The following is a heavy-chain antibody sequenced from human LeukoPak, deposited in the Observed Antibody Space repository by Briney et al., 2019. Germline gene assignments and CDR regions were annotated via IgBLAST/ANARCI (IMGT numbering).Heavy chain of an antibody. J-gene: IGHJ4*02. CDR2: IYYSGST. CDR1: GGSISSYY. V-gene: IGHV4-59*01. CDR3: ARVVISSGWPTAAY. Sequence: SETLALTCTGSGGSISSYYCGLIRQPPGKGLEVIGYIYYSGSTNYNPSLQRRLTISLNPSKRKLSLKLSSATTAHTAMYYCARVVISSGWPTAAYWGQGTLVTVSS. D-gene: IGHD6-19*01.